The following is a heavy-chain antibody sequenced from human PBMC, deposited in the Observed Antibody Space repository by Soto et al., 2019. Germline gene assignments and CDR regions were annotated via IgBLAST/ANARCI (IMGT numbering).Heavy chain of an antibody. V-gene: IGHV4-59*01. Sequence: QVKLQESGPGLVKPSETLSLTCTVSGGSISSYYWSWIRQPPGKGLEWIGYIYYSGSTNYNPSLKSRVTISVDTSKNQFSLKLSSVTAADTAVYYCARDKATTYFDYWGQGTLVTVSS. CDR3: ARDKATTYFDY. CDR1: GGSISSYY. D-gene: IGHD1-1*01. CDR2: IYYSGST. J-gene: IGHJ4*02.